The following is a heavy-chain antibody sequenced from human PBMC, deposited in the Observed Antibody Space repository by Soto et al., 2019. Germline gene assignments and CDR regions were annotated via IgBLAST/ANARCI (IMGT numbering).Heavy chain of an antibody. CDR1: GFTLTTYG. V-gene: IGHV3-30*03. Sequence: QVQLVESGGGVVQPGRSLRLSCVASGFTLTTYGMHWVRQAPGKGPEWVSVISYDGSSKYYAESVKGRFTISRDTSKNTLYLQINSLRPEDTAVYYCARELGTTSSFDYWGQGTLVTVSS. D-gene: IGHD1-1*01. J-gene: IGHJ4*02. CDR3: ARELGTTSSFDY. CDR2: ISYDGSSK.